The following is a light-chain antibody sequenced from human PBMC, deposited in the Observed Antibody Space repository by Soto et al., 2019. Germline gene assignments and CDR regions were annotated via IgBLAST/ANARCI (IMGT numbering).Light chain of an antibody. J-gene: IGLJ1*01. Sequence: QSVLTQARSVSGSPGQSVTISCTGTSSDVGGYNYVSWYLQHPGKAPKVMIYDVSKRPSGVPDRFSGSKSGNTASLTISGLQSEDEADYYCCSFAGNYTYVFGTGTKVTVL. CDR1: SSDVGGYNY. CDR3: CSFAGNYTYV. CDR2: DVS. V-gene: IGLV2-11*01.